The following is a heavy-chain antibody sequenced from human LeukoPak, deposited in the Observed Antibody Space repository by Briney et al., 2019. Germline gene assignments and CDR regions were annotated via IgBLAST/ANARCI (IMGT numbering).Heavy chain of an antibody. CDR2: ISSSGSTI. V-gene: IGHV3-11*04. Sequence: GGSLRLSCAASGLTFSDYYMSWIRQAPGKGLEWVSYISSSGSTIYYADSVKCRFTISRDNAKNSLYLQMNSLRAEDTAVYYCARDPPYSYGYGWFVPLGQGTLVTVSS. D-gene: IGHD5-18*01. CDR1: GLTFSDYY. J-gene: IGHJ5*02. CDR3: ARDPPYSYGYGWFVP.